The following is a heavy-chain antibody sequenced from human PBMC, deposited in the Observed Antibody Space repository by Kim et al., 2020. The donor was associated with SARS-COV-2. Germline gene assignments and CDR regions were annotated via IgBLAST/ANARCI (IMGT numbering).Heavy chain of an antibody. J-gene: IGHJ4*02. V-gene: IGHV3-74*01. Sequence: GGSLRLSCAASGFTFSSYWMHWVRQAPGEGLVWVSRINGDGSSTSYADSVKRRFTISRDNAKNTLYLQMNSLRAEDTAVYYCASLSTGYVWGKFDYWGQG. CDR1: GFTFSSYW. D-gene: IGHD3-16*01. CDR3: ASLSTGYVWGKFDY. CDR2: INGDGSST.